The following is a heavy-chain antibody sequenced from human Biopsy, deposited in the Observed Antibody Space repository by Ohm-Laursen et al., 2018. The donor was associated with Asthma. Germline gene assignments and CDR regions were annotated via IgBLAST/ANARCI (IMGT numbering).Heavy chain of an antibody. J-gene: IGHJ4*02. CDR2: ITPIFGTA. CDR1: GFMFSPYF. CDR3: ARSSHINWGGYFDY. D-gene: IGHD7-27*01. V-gene: IGHV1-69*01. Sequence: GASVKGSCQGSGFMFSPYFIRWVRQAPRQGLLWMGGITPIFGTANYAQKFQGRVTITADESTSTAYMELSSLRSEDTAVYYCARSSHINWGGYFDYWGQGTLVTVSS.